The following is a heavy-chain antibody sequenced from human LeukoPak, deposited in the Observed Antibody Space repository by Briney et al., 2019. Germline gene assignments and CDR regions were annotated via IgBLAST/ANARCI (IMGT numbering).Heavy chain of an antibody. V-gene: IGHV3-23*01. D-gene: IGHD6-19*01. J-gene: IGHJ4*02. Sequence: GGSLSLSSAASGFTFRNYAMSWVRQAPGKGLEWVSAISGSGGSTYYADSVKGRFTISRDNSKNTVYLQMNSLRAEDTAVYYCAKGFSRGWSIDYWGQGTLVTV. CDR3: AKGFSRGWSIDY. CDR2: ISGSGGST. CDR1: GFTFRNYA.